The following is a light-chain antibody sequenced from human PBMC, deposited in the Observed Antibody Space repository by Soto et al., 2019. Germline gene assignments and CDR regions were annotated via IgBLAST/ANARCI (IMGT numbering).Light chain of an antibody. J-gene: IGLJ3*02. CDR3: TSYAGSNNLV. CDR2: EVS. Sequence: QSALTQPPSASVSPGQSVTISCTGTSSDIGGYNYVSWYQQHPGKAPKLIIYEVSKRPSGVPERFSGSKSGNTASLTVSGLQAEDEADYYCTSYAGSNNLVFSGGTKLTVL. V-gene: IGLV2-8*01. CDR1: SSDIGGYNY.